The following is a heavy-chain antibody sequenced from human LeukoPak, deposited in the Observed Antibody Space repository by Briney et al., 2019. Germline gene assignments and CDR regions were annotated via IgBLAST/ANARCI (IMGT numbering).Heavy chain of an antibody. J-gene: IGHJ4*02. Sequence: SETLSLTCAVYGGSFGGYYWSWIRQPPGKGLEWIGEINHSGSTNYNPSLKSRVTISVDTSKNQFSLKLSSVTAADTAVYYCARWAGTTTFDYWGQGTLVTVSS. D-gene: IGHD4-17*01. CDR2: INHSGST. CDR3: ARWAGTTTFDY. V-gene: IGHV4-34*01. CDR1: GGSFGGYY.